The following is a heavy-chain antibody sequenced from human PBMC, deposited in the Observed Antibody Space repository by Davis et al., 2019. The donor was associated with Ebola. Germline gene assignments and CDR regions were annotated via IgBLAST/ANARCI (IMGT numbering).Heavy chain of an antibody. J-gene: IGHJ6*02. Sequence: GESLKIFCAASGVPFTTYAMHWVRQAPGKGLEWVAVISYDGSSEDYEDSVKGRFTISRDNSKNALYLQMNSLRVEDTAVYYCARDNYGMDVWGQGTTVTVSS. V-gene: IGHV3-30-3*01. CDR2: ISYDGSSE. CDR3: ARDNYGMDV. CDR1: GVPFTTYA.